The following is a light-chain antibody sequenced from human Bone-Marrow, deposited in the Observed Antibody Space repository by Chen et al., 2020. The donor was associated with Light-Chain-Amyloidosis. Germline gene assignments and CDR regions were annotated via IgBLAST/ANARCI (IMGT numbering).Light chain of an antibody. CDR2: GAS. Sequence: EIVLTQSPGTLSLSPGERATLSCRASQSVSGGSVAWYQQKRGQAPNLLIYGASTRATGIPDRFSGSGSETDFTLTISRLESEEFAVYYCQQYGSQPRTFGQGTKVEIK. J-gene: IGKJ1*01. CDR3: QQYGSQPRT. CDR1: QSVSGGS. V-gene: IGKV3-20*01.